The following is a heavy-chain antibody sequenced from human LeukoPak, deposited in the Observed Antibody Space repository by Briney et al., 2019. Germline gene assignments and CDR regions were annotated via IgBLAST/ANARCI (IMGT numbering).Heavy chain of an antibody. J-gene: IGHJ6*03. CDR1: GYTFTSYD. CDR2: MNPNSGNT. CDR3: ARGFGPAAMNYYMDV. Sequence: GASVKVSCKASGYTFTSYDINWVRQATGQGLEWMGWMNPNSGNTGYAQKFQGRVTMTRNTSISTAYMDLSSLRSDDTAVYYCARGFGPAAMNYYMDVWGIGTTVTISS. D-gene: IGHD2-2*01. V-gene: IGHV1-8*01.